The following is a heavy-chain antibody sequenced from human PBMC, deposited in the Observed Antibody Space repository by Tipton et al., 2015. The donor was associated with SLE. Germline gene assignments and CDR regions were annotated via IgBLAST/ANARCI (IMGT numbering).Heavy chain of an antibody. Sequence: GLVKPSETLSLTCTVSGGAITNYYWNWIRQPPGKGLEWIGYITPIGSTNYNPSLKSRVTISVDTSKNQFSLNLASVTAADTAVYYCARDDLSRNDFDIWGLGTMVTVSS. V-gene: IGHV4-4*08. D-gene: IGHD2-2*01. J-gene: IGHJ3*02. CDR1: GGAITNYY. CDR2: ITPIGST. CDR3: ARDDLSRNDFDI.